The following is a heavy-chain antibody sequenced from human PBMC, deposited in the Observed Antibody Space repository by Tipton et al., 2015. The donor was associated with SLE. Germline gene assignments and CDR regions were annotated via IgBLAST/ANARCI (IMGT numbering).Heavy chain of an antibody. CDR1: GDTFSRSP. J-gene: IGHJ4*02. D-gene: IGHD5-18*01. Sequence: QSGPEVKKPGSSVKVSCKVSGDTFSRSPLSWVRQAPGQGLEWMGGIIPMFTTANYAERFQDRLTITADESTTTAYMELSSLRSDDTAIYYCVRVRVDTAMGVFDFWGQGTLVTVSS. V-gene: IGHV1-69*01. CDR3: VRVRVDTAMGVFDF. CDR2: IIPMFTTA.